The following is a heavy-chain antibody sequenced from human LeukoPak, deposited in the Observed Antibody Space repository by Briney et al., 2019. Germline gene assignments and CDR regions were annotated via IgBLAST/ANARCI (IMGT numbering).Heavy chain of an antibody. CDR2: IYHSGST. D-gene: IGHD3-10*01. CDR1: GYSISSGYY. Sequence: SETLSLTCAVSGYSISSGYYWGWIRQPPGRGLEWIGSIYHSGSTYYNPSLKSRVTISVDTSKNQFSLKLSSVTAADTAVYYCARDHRVIGRFGESCFDYWGQGTLVTVSS. J-gene: IGHJ4*02. CDR3: ARDHRVIGRFGESCFDY. V-gene: IGHV4-38-2*02.